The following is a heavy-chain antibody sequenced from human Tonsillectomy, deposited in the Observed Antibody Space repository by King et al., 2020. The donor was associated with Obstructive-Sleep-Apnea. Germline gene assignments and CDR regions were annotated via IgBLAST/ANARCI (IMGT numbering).Heavy chain of an antibody. D-gene: IGHD2-15*01. CDR3: AKGGGALAAPLDY. V-gene: IGHV3-30*02. Sequence: VQLVESGGGVVQPGRSLRLSCAASGFIVSSYGMHWVRQAPGKGLEWGAFIHYEGSNKYFGDSVKGRFTISRDNSKNTLYLQMNSLRAEDTAVYYCAKGGGALAAPLDYWGQGTLVTVCS. CDR2: IHYEGSNK. J-gene: IGHJ4*02. CDR1: GFIVSSYG.